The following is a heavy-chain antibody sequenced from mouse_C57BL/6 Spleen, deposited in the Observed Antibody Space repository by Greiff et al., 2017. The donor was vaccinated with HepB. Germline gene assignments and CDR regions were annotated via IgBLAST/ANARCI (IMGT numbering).Heavy chain of an antibody. D-gene: IGHD1-1*01. CDR1: GFNIKDYY. Sequence: VQLQQSGAELVKPGASVKLSCTASGFNIKDYYMHWVKQRTEQGLEWIGRIDPEDGETKYAPKFQGKATITADTSSNTADLQLSSLTSEDTAVYYCARPSTGSIFDYWGQGTTLTVSS. J-gene: IGHJ2*01. CDR3: ARPSTGSIFDY. V-gene: IGHV14-2*01. CDR2: IDPEDGET.